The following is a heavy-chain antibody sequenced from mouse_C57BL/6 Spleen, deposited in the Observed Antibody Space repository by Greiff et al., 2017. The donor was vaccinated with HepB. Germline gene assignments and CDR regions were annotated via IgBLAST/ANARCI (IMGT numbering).Heavy chain of an antibody. V-gene: IGHV1-52*01. CDR3: ARSGYYGSSYYYAMDY. CDR1: GYTFTSYW. J-gene: IGHJ4*01. CDR2: IYPSDSET. D-gene: IGHD1-1*01. Sequence: QVQLQQPGAELVRPGSSVKLSCKASGYTFTSYWMHWVKQRPIQGLEWIGNIYPSDSETHYNQKFKDKATLTVDKSSSTAYMQRSSLTSEDSAVYYCARSGYYGSSYYYAMDYWGQGTSVTVSS.